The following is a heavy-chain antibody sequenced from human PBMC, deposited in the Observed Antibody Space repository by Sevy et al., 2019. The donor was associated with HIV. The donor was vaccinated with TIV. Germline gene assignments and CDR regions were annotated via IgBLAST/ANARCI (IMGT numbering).Heavy chain of an antibody. Sequence: GGSLRLSCAASGFTLSSAWMNWVRQAPGKGLEWVGRIKSKTDRGTVDYGAPVKGRFTISRDDSTNTLHLHINSLKIEDTAVYYCTPGYSSTWWDGYWGQGTLVTVSS. D-gene: IGHD2-2*01. J-gene: IGHJ4*02. V-gene: IGHV3-15*07. CDR1: GFTLSSAW. CDR3: TPGYSSTWWDGY. CDR2: IKSKTDRGTV.